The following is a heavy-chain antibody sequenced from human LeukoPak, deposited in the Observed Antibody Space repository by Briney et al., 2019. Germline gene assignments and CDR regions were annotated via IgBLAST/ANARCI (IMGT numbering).Heavy chain of an antibody. CDR2: ICGDGGST. J-gene: IGHJ4*02. CDR1: GFTLDDYA. D-gene: IGHD3-22*01. V-gene: IGHV3-43*02. CDR3: AKDKYYDSSGFDY. Sequence: GGSLSLSCAASGFTLDDYAMHWVRQAPGEGLEWVSLICGDGGSTYYADSVKGRFTISRDNSKNSLYLQMNSLRTENTALYYCAKDKYYDSSGFDYWGQGTLVTVSS.